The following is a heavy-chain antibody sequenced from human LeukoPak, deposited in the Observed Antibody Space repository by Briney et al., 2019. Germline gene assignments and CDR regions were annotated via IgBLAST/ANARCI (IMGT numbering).Heavy chain of an antibody. CDR1: GYSFTSYW. Sequence: PGESLKISCKGSGYSFTSYWIGWVLQMPGKGLEWMVIIYPGDSDTRYSPSFQGQVTISADKSISTAYLQWSSLKASDTAMYYCARSTQPDYGDYADGWVQIDYWGQGTLVTVSS. V-gene: IGHV5-51*01. J-gene: IGHJ4*02. CDR2: IYPGDSDT. CDR3: ARSTQPDYGDYADGWVQIDY. D-gene: IGHD4-17*01.